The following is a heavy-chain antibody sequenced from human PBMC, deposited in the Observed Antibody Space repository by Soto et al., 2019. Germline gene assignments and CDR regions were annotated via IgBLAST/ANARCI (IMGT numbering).Heavy chain of an antibody. V-gene: IGHV3-33*01. Sequence: QVQLVESGGGVVQPGRSLRLSCAASGFTFSSYGMHWVRQAPGKGLEWVAVIWYDGSNKYYADSVKGRFTISRDNSKNTQYLXMNSLRAEDTAVYYCARGPKYNWNDGGYYYYGMDVWGQGTTVTVSS. J-gene: IGHJ6*02. CDR3: ARGPKYNWNDGGYYYYGMDV. D-gene: IGHD1-20*01. CDR1: GFTFSSYG. CDR2: IWYDGSNK.